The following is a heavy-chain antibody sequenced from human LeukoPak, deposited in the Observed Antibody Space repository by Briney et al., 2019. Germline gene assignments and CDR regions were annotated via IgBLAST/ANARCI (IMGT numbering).Heavy chain of an antibody. CDR3: ARAAPGYSYVPFFDY. Sequence: PSQTLSLTCTVSGGSISSGGYYWSWIRQHPGKGLEWIEYIYYSGSTYYNPSLKSRVTISVDTSKNQFSLKLSSVTAADTAVYYCARAAPGYSYVPFFDYWGQGTLVTVSS. D-gene: IGHD5-18*01. CDR2: IYYSGST. CDR1: GGSISSGGYY. J-gene: IGHJ4*02. V-gene: IGHV4-31*03.